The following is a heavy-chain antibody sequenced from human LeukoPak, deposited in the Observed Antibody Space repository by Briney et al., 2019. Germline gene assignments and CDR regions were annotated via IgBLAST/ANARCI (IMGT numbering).Heavy chain of an antibody. CDR2: IYSGGST. CDR1: GFTVSSNY. Sequence: GGSLRLSCAASGFTVSSNYMSWVRQAPGKGLEWVSVIYSGGSTYYADSVKGRFTISRDNSKNTLYLQMNSLRAEDTAVYYCARHVHEKDYGDYSGFDYWGQGTLVTVSS. V-gene: IGHV3-53*01. CDR3: ARHVHEKDYGDYSGFDY. D-gene: IGHD4-17*01. J-gene: IGHJ4*02.